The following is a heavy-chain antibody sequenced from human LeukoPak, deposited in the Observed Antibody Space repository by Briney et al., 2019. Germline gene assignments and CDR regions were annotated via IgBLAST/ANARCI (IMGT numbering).Heavy chain of an antibody. V-gene: IGHV1-18*01. CDR1: GYTFTSHG. D-gene: IGHD3-10*01. Sequence: ASVKVSCKASGYTFTSHGISWVRQAPGQGLEWMGWISTYNDDINYAQKFQGRLTMTTDASTSTAYMDLRSLRSDDTAVYYCARVVNLIIDLTAPYNWFDPWGQGTLVTVSS. CDR2: ISTYNDDI. J-gene: IGHJ5*02. CDR3: ARVVNLIIDLTAPYNWFDP.